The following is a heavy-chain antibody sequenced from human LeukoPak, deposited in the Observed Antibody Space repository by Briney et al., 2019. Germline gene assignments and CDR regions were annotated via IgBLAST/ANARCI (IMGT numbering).Heavy chain of an antibody. CDR2: IYYSGST. D-gene: IGHD1-7*01. CDR3: ASSLELRY. CDR1: GASISGSGYY. V-gene: IGHV4-39*07. J-gene: IGHJ4*02. Sequence: SETLSLTCAVSGASISGSGYYWGWIRQPPGKGLEWIGSIYYSGSTYYNPSLKSRVTISVDTSKDQFSLKLSSVTAADTAVYYCASSLELRYWGQGTLVTVSS.